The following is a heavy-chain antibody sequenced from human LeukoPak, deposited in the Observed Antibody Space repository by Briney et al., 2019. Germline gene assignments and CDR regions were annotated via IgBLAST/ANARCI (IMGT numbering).Heavy chain of an antibody. CDR2: ISYDGSNK. Sequence: GRSLRLSCAASGFTFSSYAMHWVRQAPGKGLEWVAVISYDGSNKYYADSVKGRFTISRDNSKNTLYLQMNSLRAEDTAVYYCARGLDSSGYLDYWGQGTLVTVSS. D-gene: IGHD3-22*01. V-gene: IGHV3-30-3*01. CDR1: GFTFSSYA. CDR3: ARGLDSSGYLDY. J-gene: IGHJ4*02.